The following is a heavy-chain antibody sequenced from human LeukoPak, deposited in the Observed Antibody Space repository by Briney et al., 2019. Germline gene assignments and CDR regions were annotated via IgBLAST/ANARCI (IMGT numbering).Heavy chain of an antibody. CDR2: IYYSGST. V-gene: IGHV4-59*12. J-gene: IGHJ4*02. D-gene: IGHD2-15*01. Sequence: PSETLSLTCTVSGGSISSYYWSWIRQPPGKGLEWIGYIYYSGSTNYNPSLKSRVTISVDTSKNQFSLKLSSVTAADTAVYYCARDHVVVAATPDWGQGTLVTVSS. CDR3: ARDHVVVAATPD. CDR1: GGSISSYY.